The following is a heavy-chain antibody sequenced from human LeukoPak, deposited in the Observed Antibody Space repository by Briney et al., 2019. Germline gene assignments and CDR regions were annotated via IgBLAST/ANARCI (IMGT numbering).Heavy chain of an antibody. Sequence: ASVKVSCKASGYTFTNYGITWVRQAPGQGLEWMGWISASNGDTHYSEKFQDRITVTTDTSTSTAYKELRSLVSDDTAVYYRARESHVERDDFWGQGTLITVSS. J-gene: IGHJ4*02. CDR3: ARESHVERDDF. V-gene: IGHV1-18*01. CDR1: GYTFTNYG. D-gene: IGHD1-1*01. CDR2: ISASNGDT.